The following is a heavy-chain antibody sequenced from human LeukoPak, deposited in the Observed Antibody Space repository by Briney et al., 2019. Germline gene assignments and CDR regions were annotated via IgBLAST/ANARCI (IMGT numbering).Heavy chain of an antibody. J-gene: IGHJ4*02. CDR2: ISGSTSTI. Sequence: GGSLRLSCVVSGFTFTSYSMNWVRQTPGKGLEWISYISGSTSTIYYADSVKGRFTISRDNAKNLLYLQMNSLRVEDTAVYYCARDRYGDYAFDYWGQGTLVTVSS. D-gene: IGHD4-17*01. V-gene: IGHV3-48*04. CDR1: GFTFTSYS. CDR3: ARDRYGDYAFDY.